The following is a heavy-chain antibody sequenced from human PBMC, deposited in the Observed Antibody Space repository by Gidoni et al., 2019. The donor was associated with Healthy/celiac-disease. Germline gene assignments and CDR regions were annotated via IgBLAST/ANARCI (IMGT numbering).Heavy chain of an antibody. Sequence: QVQLQESGPGLVKPSETLSLTCTVSGDSISGYYWSWIRQPPGKGLEWIGYIYYSGTTNYNPSLKSRVTISVDTSKNQFSLKLSSVTAADTAVYYCARASMATIGYWGQGTLVTVSS. CDR1: GDSISGYY. V-gene: IGHV4-59*01. J-gene: IGHJ4*02. D-gene: IGHD5-12*01. CDR2: IYYSGTT. CDR3: ARASMATIGY.